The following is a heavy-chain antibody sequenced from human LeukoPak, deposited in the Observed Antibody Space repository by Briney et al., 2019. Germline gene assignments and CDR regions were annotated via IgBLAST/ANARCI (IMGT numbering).Heavy chain of an antibody. Sequence: SETLSLTCTVSSGSISSGSYYWSWIRQPAGKGLEWIGRMYTSGSTNYNPSLKSRVTISVDTSKNQFSLKLSSVTAADTAVYYCARGASSSSAIGYYFYYIAVWGRGTTVTVSS. CDR1: SGSISSGSYY. CDR3: ARGASSSSAIGYYFYYIAV. J-gene: IGHJ6*03. CDR2: MYTSGST. V-gene: IGHV4-61*02. D-gene: IGHD6-6*01.